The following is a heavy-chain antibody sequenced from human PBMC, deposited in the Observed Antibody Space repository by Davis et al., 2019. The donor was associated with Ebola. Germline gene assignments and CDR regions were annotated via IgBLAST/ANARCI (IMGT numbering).Heavy chain of an antibody. J-gene: IGHJ4*02. Sequence: GESLKISCAASGFTFSSYGMHWVRQAPGKGLEWVAVISYDGSNKYYADSVKGRFTISRDNSKNMLYLQMNSLRAEDTAVYYCARDGMVAATFDYWGQGTLVTVSS. CDR2: ISYDGSNK. CDR3: ARDGMVAATFDY. V-gene: IGHV3-30*03. D-gene: IGHD2-15*01. CDR1: GFTFSSYG.